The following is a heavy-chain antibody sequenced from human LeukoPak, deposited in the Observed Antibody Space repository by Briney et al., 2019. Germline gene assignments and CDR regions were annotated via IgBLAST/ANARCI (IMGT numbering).Heavy chain of an antibody. V-gene: IGHV4-59*01. D-gene: IGHD3-22*01. CDR1: GGSINNYY. Sequence: PSETLSLTCTVSGGSINNYYWSWIRQPPGKGLEWIGHIYYSGSTNYNPSLKSRVTISVDTSKNQFSLKLSSVTAADTAVYYCARGRAYCDSTGYWYWGQGTLVTVSS. CDR3: ARGRAYCDSTGYWY. CDR2: IYYSGST. J-gene: IGHJ4*02.